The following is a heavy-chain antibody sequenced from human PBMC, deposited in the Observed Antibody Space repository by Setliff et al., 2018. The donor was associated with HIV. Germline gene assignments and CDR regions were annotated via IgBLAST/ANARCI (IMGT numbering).Heavy chain of an antibody. CDR1: GGTFSSYA. J-gene: IGHJ4*01. CDR3: ARDGLLVAGIRFDY. Sequence: SVKVSCKTSGGTFSSYAVSWVRQAPGQGLEWMGGIIPTFGTANYAQKFQGRVTITTDESTSTAYMELSGLRSEDTAVYFCARDGLLVAGIRFDYWGQGTLVTVS. CDR2: IIPTFGTA. V-gene: IGHV1-69*05. D-gene: IGHD6-19*01.